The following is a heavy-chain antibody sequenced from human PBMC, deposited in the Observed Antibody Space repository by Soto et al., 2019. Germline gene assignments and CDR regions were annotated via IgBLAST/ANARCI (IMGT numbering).Heavy chain of an antibody. CDR2: MNPNSGNT. D-gene: IGHD1-26*01. CDR1: GYTFTSYD. CDR3: ARGENHYYGSAYYYMDV. V-gene: IGHV1-8*01. Sequence: ASVKVSCKASGYTFTSYDINWVRQATGQGLEWMGWMNPNSGNTGYAQKFQGRVTMTRNTSISTAYMELSSLRSEDTVVYYCARGENHYYGSAYYYMDVWGKGTTVTVSS. J-gene: IGHJ6*03.